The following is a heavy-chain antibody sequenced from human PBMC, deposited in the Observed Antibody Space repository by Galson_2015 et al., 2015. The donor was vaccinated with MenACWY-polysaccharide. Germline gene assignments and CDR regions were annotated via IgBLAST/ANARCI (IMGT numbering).Heavy chain of an antibody. J-gene: IGHJ6*03. CDR3: ARGSHYSYYYMDV. CDR1: GYTFGSRD. V-gene: IGHV1-8*01. Sequence: SVKVSCKASGYTFGSRDINWVRQATGQGLEWMGWMKPNSGNTGYAQKFKGRVNMTRNTSITTAYMELSSLRSEDTAVYYCARGSHYSYYYMDVWGKGTTVIVSS. CDR2: MKPNSGNT.